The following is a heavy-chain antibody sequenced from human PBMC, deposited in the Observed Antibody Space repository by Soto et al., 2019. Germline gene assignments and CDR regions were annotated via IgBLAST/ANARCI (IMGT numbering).Heavy chain of an antibody. D-gene: IGHD3-10*01. CDR1: GFTFGDYA. CDR3: TFLWFGELSPAWFDP. CDR2: IRSKAHGGTT. V-gene: IGHV3-49*04. J-gene: IGHJ5*02. Sequence: PGGSLRLSCTASGFTFGDYAMSWVRQAPGKGLEWVGFIRSKAHGGTTKYAASVTGRFTISRDDSKSIAYLQMNSLKTEDTAVYYCTFLWFGELSPAWFDPWGQGTLVTVSS.